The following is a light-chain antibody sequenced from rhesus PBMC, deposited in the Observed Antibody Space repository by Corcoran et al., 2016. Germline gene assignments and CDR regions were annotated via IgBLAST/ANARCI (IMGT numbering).Light chain of an antibody. Sequence: DIQMTQSPSSLSASVGDTVTITCRASQGISSYLNWFQQKPGKAPKFLIYAASSFESGVPSRFSGSGSGTDFTLTISSLQPEDFAVYYCLQRSGYPFTFGPGTKLDIK. CDR1: QGISSY. CDR3: LQRSGYPFT. J-gene: IGKJ3*01. CDR2: AAS. V-gene: IGKV1-28*03.